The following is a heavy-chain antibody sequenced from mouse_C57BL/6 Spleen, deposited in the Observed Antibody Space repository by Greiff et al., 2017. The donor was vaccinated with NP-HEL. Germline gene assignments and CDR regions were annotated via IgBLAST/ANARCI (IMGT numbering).Heavy chain of an antibody. Sequence: VQLQQPGAELVRPGSSVKLSCKASGYTFTSYWMHWVKQRPIQGLEWIGNIDPSDSETHYNQKFKDKATLTVDKSSSTAYMQLSRLTSEDSAVYYCARATTRYFDVWGTGTTVTVSS. CDR1: GYTFTSYW. CDR3: ARATTRYFDV. V-gene: IGHV1-52*01. D-gene: IGHD1-1*01. J-gene: IGHJ1*03. CDR2: IDPSDSET.